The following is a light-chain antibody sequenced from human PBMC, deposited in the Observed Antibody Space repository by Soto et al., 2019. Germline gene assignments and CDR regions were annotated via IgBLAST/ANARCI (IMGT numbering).Light chain of an antibody. CDR1: SSDVGLYDY. CDR2: AVS. Sequence: QSVLTQPASVSGSPGQSITISCTGTSSDVGLYDYVSWYQQHPGKAPRLMIYAVSNRPPGVSNRFSASKSGNTASLFISGLQAEDEADYYCSSYTSDSSYVFGSGTKATVL. J-gene: IGLJ1*01. CDR3: SSYTSDSSYV. V-gene: IGLV2-14*01.